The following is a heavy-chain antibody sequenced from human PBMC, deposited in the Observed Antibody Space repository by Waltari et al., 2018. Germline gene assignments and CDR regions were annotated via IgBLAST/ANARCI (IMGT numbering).Heavy chain of an antibody. J-gene: IGHJ4*02. CDR2: STNKATSYTT. CDR3: VRGKKDFDY. Sequence: EVQLVESGGGLVQPGGSLRLSCVISGFTFSDPYMDWVRQTPGMRLKWVVRSTNKATSYTTIYAASVKGRFSVSRDDSKSSLYLQMDSLKAEDTAVYYCVRGKKDFDYWGQGALVIVSS. CDR1: GFTFSDPY. V-gene: IGHV3-72*01.